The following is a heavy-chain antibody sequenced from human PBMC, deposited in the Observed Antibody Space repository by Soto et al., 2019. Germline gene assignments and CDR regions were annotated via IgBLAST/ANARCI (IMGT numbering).Heavy chain of an antibody. V-gene: IGHV4-34*01. CDR1: GGSFSGYY. D-gene: IGHD6-13*01. Sequence: SETLSLTCAVYGGSFSGYYWSWIRQPPGKGLEWIGEINHSGSTNYNPSLKSRVTISVDTSKNQFSLKLSSVTAADTAVYHCASGSSWFGEYFQHWGQGTLVTVSS. CDR2: INHSGST. J-gene: IGHJ1*01. CDR3: ASGSSWFGEYFQH.